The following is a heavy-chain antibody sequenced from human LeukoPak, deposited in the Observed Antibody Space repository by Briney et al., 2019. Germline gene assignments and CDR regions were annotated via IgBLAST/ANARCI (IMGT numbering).Heavy chain of an antibody. D-gene: IGHD3-16*02. J-gene: IGHJ3*02. Sequence: GGSLRLSCAASGFTFSSYSMNWVRQAPGKGLEWVSSISSSSSYIYYADSLKGRFTISRDNAKNSLYLQMNSLRAEDTAVYYCARDLGAVRSQNAFDIWGQGTMVTVSS. CDR3: ARDLGAVRSQNAFDI. CDR2: ISSSSSYI. V-gene: IGHV3-21*01. CDR1: GFTFSSYS.